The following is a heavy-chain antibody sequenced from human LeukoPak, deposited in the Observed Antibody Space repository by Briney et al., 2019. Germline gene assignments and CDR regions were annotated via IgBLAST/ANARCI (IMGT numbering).Heavy chain of an antibody. Sequence: ASVKVSCKASGYTFTGYYMHWVRQAPGQGLEWMGRINPNSGGTNYAQKFQGRVTMTRDTSISTAYMELSRLRSDDTAVYYCASPRPTYGGTAFDIWGQGTMVTVSS. D-gene: IGHD4-23*01. CDR1: GYTFTGYY. V-gene: IGHV1-2*06. CDR2: INPNSGGT. J-gene: IGHJ3*02. CDR3: ASPRPTYGGTAFDI.